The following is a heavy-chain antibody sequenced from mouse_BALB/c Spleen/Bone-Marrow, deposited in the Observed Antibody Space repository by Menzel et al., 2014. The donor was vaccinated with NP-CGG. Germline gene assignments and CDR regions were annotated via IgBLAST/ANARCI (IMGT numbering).Heavy chain of an antibody. CDR1: GYTFTSYD. Sequence: QVQLQQSGPELVKPGALVKISCKATGYTFTSYDINWVRQRPGQGLEWIGWVYPGDGSTQYTVQFKGKATLAVDKSSSTAYMHLSSLTSESSAVYCCSRSDDDFPYSFDYWGQGTTLTVSS. CDR3: SRSDDDFPYSFDY. V-gene: IGHV1S56*01. CDR2: VYPGDGST. J-gene: IGHJ2*01. D-gene: IGHD2-3*01.